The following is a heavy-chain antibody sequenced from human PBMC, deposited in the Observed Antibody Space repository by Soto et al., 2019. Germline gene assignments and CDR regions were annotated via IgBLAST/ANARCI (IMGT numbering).Heavy chain of an antibody. CDR1: GFSLSTSGVG. CDR2: IYWDDDK. D-gene: IGHD3-22*01. V-gene: IGHV2-5*02. J-gene: IGHJ4*02. CDR3: ALADYYDSSGSLDY. Sequence: SGPTLVNPTQTLTLTCTFSGFSLSTSGVGVGWIRQPPGKALEWLALIYWDDDKRYSPSLKNRLTITKDTSKNQVVLTMTNMDPVDTATYYCALADYYDSSGSLDYWGQGTLVTVSS.